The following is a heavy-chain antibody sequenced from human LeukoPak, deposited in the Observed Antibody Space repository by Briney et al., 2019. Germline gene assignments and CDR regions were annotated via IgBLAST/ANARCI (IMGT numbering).Heavy chain of an antibody. D-gene: IGHD4/OR15-4a*01. CDR2: INPGGGST. J-gene: IGHJ4*02. CDR1: GYTFTSYY. CDR3: VRDHEYGDNDY. V-gene: IGHV1-46*01. Sequence: ASVKVSCRASGYTFTSYYMRWVRQAPGQGLEWMGIINPGGGSTSYAQKFQGRVTMTRDTSTSTAYMELSSLTSEDTAVYFCVRDHEYGDNDYWGQGTLVTVSS.